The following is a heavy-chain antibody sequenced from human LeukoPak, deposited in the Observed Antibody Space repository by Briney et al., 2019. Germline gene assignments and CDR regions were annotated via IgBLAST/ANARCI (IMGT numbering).Heavy chain of an antibody. J-gene: IGHJ4*02. D-gene: IGHD2-21*02. CDR2: ISGSGGST. CDR1: GFTFSSYA. CDR3: AKARHIVVVTAIPFDY. V-gene: IGHV3-23*01. Sequence: GGXLRLSCAASGFTFSSYAMSWVRQAPGKGVEGVSAISGSGGSTYSADSVKGRFTISRDNSKNTLYLQMNSLRAEDTAVYCCAKARHIVVVTAIPFDYWGQGTLVTVSS.